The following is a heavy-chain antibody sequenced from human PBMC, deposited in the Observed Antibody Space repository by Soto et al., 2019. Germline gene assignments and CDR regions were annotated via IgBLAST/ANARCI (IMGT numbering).Heavy chain of an antibody. V-gene: IGHV4-39*01. D-gene: IGHD4-17*01. J-gene: IGHJ4*02. CDR1: GGSISSSSSY. CDR2: IYYGGST. CDR3: ASMFSTVTALGFDY. Sequence: QLQLQESGPGLVKPSETLSLTCTVSGGSISSSSSYWGGIRQPPGKGLEGIGSIYYGGSTYYNPSLKSRVTISVDTSKNQFSLKLSSVTAADTAVYYCASMFSTVTALGFDYWGQGTLVTVSS.